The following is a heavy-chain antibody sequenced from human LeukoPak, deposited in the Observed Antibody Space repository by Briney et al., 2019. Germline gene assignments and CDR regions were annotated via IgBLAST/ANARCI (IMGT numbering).Heavy chain of an antibody. CDR2: IYPGDSDT. CDR3: ARQGSGYSPTYYYYMDV. D-gene: IGHD5-18*01. CDR1: GYSFTSYW. Sequence: GESLKISCKGSGYSFTSYWIGWVRQMPGKGLGWMGIIYPGDSDTRYSPSFQGQVTISADKSISTAYLQWSSLKASDTAMYYCARQGSGYSPTYYYYMDVWGKGTTVTISS. J-gene: IGHJ6*03. V-gene: IGHV5-51*01.